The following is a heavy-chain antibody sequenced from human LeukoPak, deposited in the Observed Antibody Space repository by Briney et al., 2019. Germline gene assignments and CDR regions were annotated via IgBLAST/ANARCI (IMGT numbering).Heavy chain of an antibody. CDR1: GFTFSNAW. V-gene: IGHV3-15*01. CDR3: TTLSSGSHNY. Sequence: GGSLRLSCAASGFTFSNAWMSWVRQFPGKGLEWVGRFKSKSDGGATDYAAPVKGRFTMSRDDSKNTLYLQMNSLKTEDTAVYYCTTLSSGSHNYWGQGTLVTVSS. D-gene: IGHD3-3*01. CDR2: FKSKSDGGAT. J-gene: IGHJ4*02.